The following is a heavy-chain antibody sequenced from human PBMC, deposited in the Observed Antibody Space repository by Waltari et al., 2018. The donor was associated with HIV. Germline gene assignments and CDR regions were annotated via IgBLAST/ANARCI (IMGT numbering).Heavy chain of an antibody. CDR3: ARQDSSGYHGYFQH. J-gene: IGHJ1*01. D-gene: IGHD3-22*01. CDR1: GGSSSSSSYY. Sequence: QLQLQESGPGMVKPSETLSLTCTVSGGSSSSSSYYWGWIRQPPGKGLEWIGSIYYSVSTYYNPSLKSRVTISVDTSKNQFSLKLSSVTAADTAVYYCARQDSSGYHGYFQHWGQGTLVTVSS. CDR2: IYYSVST. V-gene: IGHV4-39*01.